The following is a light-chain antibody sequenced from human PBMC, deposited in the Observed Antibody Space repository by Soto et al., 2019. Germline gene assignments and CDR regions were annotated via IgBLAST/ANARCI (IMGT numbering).Light chain of an antibody. Sequence: DIQMTQSPSFVSASVGDRVTITCRASQAVSTWLAWYQQKPGDAPKLLIYAASTLQSGVPSRFSGSGSGTEFTLTISSLQPEDVATYYCLQLNTYPWTFGQGTKVDI. CDR2: AAS. J-gene: IGKJ1*01. V-gene: IGKV1-12*01. CDR1: QAVSTW. CDR3: LQLNTYPWT.